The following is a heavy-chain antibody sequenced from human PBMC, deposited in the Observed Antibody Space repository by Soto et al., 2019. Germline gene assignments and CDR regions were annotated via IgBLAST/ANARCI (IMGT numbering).Heavy chain of an antibody. D-gene: IGHD2-15*01. CDR3: AQDWRVVVAASVDY. V-gene: IGHV3-23*01. J-gene: IGHJ4*02. CDR1: GVTFSRYS. Sequence: EVQLLESGGGLVQPGWSRRLSCAASGVTFSRYSMSWVRQAPGKGLEWVSAISGSGGSTYYADSVKGRFTISRDNSKNTLYLQMNRLGAEDTAVYYCAQDWRVVVAASVDYWGQGTLVTVSS. CDR2: ISGSGGST.